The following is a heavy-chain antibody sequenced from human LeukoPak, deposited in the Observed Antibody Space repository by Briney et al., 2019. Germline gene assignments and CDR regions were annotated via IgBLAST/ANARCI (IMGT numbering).Heavy chain of an antibody. CDR2: IKQDGSEK. J-gene: IGHJ3*01. V-gene: IGHV3-7*01. CDR1: GFTFSSYW. D-gene: IGHD3-22*01. Sequence: GGSLRLSCAASGFTFSSYWMSWVRQAPGKGLEWVANIKQDGSEKYYVDSVKGRFTISRDNAKNSLYLQMNSLRAEDTAVYYCARDRRVNYYDSSGYSLWGQGTMVTVSS. CDR3: ARDRRVNYYDSSGYSL.